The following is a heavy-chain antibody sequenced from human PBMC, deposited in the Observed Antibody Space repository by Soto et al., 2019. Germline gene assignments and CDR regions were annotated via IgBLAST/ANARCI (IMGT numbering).Heavy chain of an antibody. V-gene: IGHV4-39*01. CDR2: ISYSGRT. D-gene: IGHD4-17*01. CDR1: GASIITDNYF. CDR3: ARRRASDYGGNHHPYYFDR. J-gene: IGHJ4*02. Sequence: SETLSLTCTVSGASIITDNYFWVWIRQSPRRGLELIGSISYSGRTYDNPSLQSRVTISIDASKNQFSLKLTSVTTADTAVYYCARRRASDYGGNHHPYYFDRWGQGALVTVS.